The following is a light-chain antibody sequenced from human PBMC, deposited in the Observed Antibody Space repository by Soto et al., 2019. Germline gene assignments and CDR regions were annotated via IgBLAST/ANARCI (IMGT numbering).Light chain of an antibody. J-gene: IGLJ2*01. CDR1: SSNIGSNY. V-gene: IGLV1-47*01. Sequence: QSVLTQPPSASGTPGQRVTISCSGSSSNIGSNYVYWYQQLPGAAPKLLIYRNNQRPSGVPGRFSASKSGTSASLAISGLRSDDEADYYCAAWDDSLSGVIFGGGTKLTVL. CDR3: AAWDDSLSGVI. CDR2: RNN.